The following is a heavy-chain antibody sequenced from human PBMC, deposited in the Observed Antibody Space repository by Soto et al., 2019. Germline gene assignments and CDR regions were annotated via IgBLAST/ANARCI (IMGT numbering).Heavy chain of an antibody. D-gene: IGHD3-3*01. CDR1: GGTFSSYA. V-gene: IGHV1-69*04. J-gene: IGHJ4*02. CDR2: IIPILGIA. Sequence: SVKVSCKASGGTFSSYAISWVRQAPGQGLEWMGRIIPILGIANYAQKFQGRVTITADKSTSTAYMELSSLRSEDTAVYYCARAGVARNFDYWGQGTLVTVSS. CDR3: ARAGVARNFDY.